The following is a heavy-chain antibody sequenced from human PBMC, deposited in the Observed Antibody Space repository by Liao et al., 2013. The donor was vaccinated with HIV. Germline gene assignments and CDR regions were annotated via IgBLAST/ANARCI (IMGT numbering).Heavy chain of an antibody. CDR3: ARAYWEYQLLRRYYFDY. V-gene: IGHV4-39*07. D-gene: IGHD2-2*01. J-gene: IGHJ4*02. Sequence: QLQLQESGPGLVKPSETLSLTCTVSGGSISSSNYYWGWIRQPPGKGLEWIGTIYYIGSTYYNPSLKSRVTISVDTSKNQFSLKLSSVTAADTAVYYCARAYWEYQLLRRYYFDYWGQGTLVTVSS. CDR2: IYYIGST. CDR1: GGSISSSNYY.